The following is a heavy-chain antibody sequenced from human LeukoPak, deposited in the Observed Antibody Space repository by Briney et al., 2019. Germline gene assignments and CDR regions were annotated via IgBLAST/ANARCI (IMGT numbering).Heavy chain of an antibody. CDR2: IYSSGST. CDR3: AKSGGYGLIDY. J-gene: IGHJ4*02. Sequence: PSETLSLTYTVSGASVSGSPYYWGWIRQPPGKGLEWIGSIYSSGSTYYNASLQSRVTISIETSKNQISLRLNSVTAADTAIYYCAKSGGYGLIDYWGQGTLVTVSS. D-gene: IGHD1-26*01. V-gene: IGHV4-39*01. CDR1: GASVSGSPYY.